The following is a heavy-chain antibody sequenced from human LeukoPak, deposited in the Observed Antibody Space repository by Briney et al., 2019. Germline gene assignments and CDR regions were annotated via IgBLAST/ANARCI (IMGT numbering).Heavy chain of an antibody. CDR1: GYTCTTYG. D-gene: IGHD3-9*01. Sequence: GASAKVSCKASGYTCTTYGITWVRQATGQGLEWTGWISTSNGSTNYAPKLQGRVTLTTDTSTTTAYMELRSLRSDDTAVYYCARVVTGYYRLGCWGQGTLVTVST. CDR2: ISTSNGST. V-gene: IGHV1-18*01. J-gene: IGHJ4*02. CDR3: ARVVTGYYRLGC.